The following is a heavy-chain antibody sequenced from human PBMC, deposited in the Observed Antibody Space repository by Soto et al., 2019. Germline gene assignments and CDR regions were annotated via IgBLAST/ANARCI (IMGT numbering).Heavy chain of an antibody. CDR1: GFTFSSYS. CDR3: VREYYYYYLDV. Sequence: HPGGSLRLSCAASGFTFSSYSMKWVRQAPGKGLEWVSYISSSSRTTYYADSVKGRFTISRDNAKNSLYLQMNSLRAEDTAVYYCVREYYYYYLDVWGKGTTVTVSS. J-gene: IGHJ6*03. CDR2: ISSSSRTT. V-gene: IGHV3-48*01.